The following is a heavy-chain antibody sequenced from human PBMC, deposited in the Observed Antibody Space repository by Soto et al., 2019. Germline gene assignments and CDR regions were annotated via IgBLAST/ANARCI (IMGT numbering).Heavy chain of an antibody. CDR2: INSDGSST. CDR3: ARDQQYCSSTSCGYGMDV. V-gene: IGHV3-74*01. D-gene: IGHD2-2*01. CDR1: GFTFSSYW. Sequence: GGSLRLSCAASGFTFSSYWMHWVRQAPGKGLVWVSRINSDGSSTSYADSGKGRFTISRDNAKNTLYLQMNSLRAEDTDAYYCARDQQYCSSTSCGYGMDVWGQGTTVTVSS. J-gene: IGHJ6*02.